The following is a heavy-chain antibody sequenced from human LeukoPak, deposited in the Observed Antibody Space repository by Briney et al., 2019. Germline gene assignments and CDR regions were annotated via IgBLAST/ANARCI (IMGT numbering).Heavy chain of an antibody. CDR2: IKHDGSDK. CDR1: GFTFSSYW. Sequence: PGGSLRLSCAASGFTFSSYWMSWVRQAPGKGLEWVANIKHDGSDKYYVDSVKGRFTISRDNAKSSVYLQMNSLRAEDTALYFCATYCTYTSCYEGAPQGAMGVWGQGTTVTVSS. V-gene: IGHV3-7*05. D-gene: IGHD2-2*01. J-gene: IGHJ6*02. CDR3: ATYCTYTSCYEGAPQGAMGV.